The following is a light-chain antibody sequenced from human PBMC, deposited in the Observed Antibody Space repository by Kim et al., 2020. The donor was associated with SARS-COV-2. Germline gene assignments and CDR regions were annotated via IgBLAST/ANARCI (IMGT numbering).Light chain of an antibody. CDR2: DAS. V-gene: IGKV3-11*01. CDR3: QQRSNWPPLT. CDR1: QSVSSY. J-gene: IGKJ4*01. Sequence: SPWERAPLSCRASQSVSSYLAWYQQKPGQAPRLLIYDASNRATGIPARFSGSGSGTDFTLTISSLEPEDFAVYYCQQRSNWPPLTFGGGTKVDIK.